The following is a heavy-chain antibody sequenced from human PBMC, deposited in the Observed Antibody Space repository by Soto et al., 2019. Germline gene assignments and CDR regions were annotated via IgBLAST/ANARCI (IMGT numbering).Heavy chain of an antibody. V-gene: IGHV3-7*03. CDR2: INQDVSER. Sequence: LRLSCAASGFTFSVQWMSWVRQAPGKGLEWVATINQDVSERYYVDSVKGRFSISRDNAKNSLYLQMNSLRAEDTAVYYCTTEEWYYFPSWGQGTLVTVSS. CDR3: TTEEWYYFPS. CDR1: GFTFSVQW. J-gene: IGHJ4*02. D-gene: IGHD3-3*01.